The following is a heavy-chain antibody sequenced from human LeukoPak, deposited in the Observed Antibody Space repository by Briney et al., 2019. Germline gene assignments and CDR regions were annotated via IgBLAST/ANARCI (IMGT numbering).Heavy chain of an antibody. CDR1: GYTFTNYA. D-gene: IGHD3-22*01. CDR3: ATFLLDSSDYDAFDI. J-gene: IGHJ3*02. V-gene: IGHV7-4-1*02. Sequence: ASVKVSCKASGYTFTNYAMNWVRQAPGQGLEWMGWINTNTGNPTYAQGFTGRFVLSLDTSVSTAYLQINSLKAKDTAMYYCATFLLDSSDYDAFDIWGQGTMVTVSS. CDR2: INTNTGNP.